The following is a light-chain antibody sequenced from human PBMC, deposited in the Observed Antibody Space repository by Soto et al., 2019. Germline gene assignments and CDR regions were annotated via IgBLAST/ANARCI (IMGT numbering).Light chain of an antibody. CDR3: QQRSNWPST. Sequence: EIVLTQSPATLSLSPGESATLSCRASQSVSSFLAWYQQKPGQAPRLLMYDASSRATGIPARFSGSGSETDFTLTISSLEPEDFGVYYCQQRSNWPSTFGGGTKVEIK. J-gene: IGKJ4*01. V-gene: IGKV3-11*01. CDR2: DAS. CDR1: QSVSSF.